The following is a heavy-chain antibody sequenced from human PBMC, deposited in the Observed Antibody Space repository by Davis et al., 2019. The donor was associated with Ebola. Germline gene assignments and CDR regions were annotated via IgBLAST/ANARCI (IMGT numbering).Heavy chain of an antibody. CDR2: INHSGST. CDR1: GGSFSGYY. J-gene: IGHJ3*02. CDR3: ARDAFDI. V-gene: IGHV4-34*01. Sequence: PGGSLRLSCAVYGGSFSGYYWSWNRQPPGKGLEWIGEINHSGSTNYNPSLKSRVTISVDTSKNQFSLKLSSVTAADTAVYYCARDAFDIWGQGTMVTVSS.